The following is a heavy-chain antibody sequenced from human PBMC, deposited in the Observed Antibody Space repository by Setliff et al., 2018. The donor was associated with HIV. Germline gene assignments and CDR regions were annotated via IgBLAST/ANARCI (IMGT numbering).Heavy chain of an antibody. V-gene: IGHV1-46*01. Sequence: ASVKVSCKASGYTFTNYYIHWVRQAPGQGLEWMGLINPSGGRTSYAQKFQGRVTMTEDTSTDTAYMELSSLRSEDTAVYYCATPGWVAAPREYFQHWGQGTLVT. CDR2: INPSGGRT. D-gene: IGHD2-15*01. J-gene: IGHJ1*01. CDR1: GYTFTNYY. CDR3: ATPGWVAAPREYFQH.